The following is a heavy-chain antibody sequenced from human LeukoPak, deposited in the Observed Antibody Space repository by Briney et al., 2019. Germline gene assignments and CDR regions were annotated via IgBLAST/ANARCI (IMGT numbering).Heavy chain of an antibody. CDR3: ASLRGVVQILS. CDR2: INHSGST. D-gene: IGHD2-15*01. V-gene: IGHV4-34*01. J-gene: IGHJ3*01. CDR1: GVSFSGYY. Sequence: PSETLSLTCAVYGVSFSGYYWSWIRQPPGKGLEWIGEINHSGSTNYNPSLKSRVTISVDTSKNQFSLKLSSVTAADTAVYYCASLRGVVQILSWGQGTMVTVSS.